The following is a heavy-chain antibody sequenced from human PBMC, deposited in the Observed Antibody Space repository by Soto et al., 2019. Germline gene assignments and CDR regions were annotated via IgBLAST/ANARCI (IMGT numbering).Heavy chain of an antibody. Sequence: QLQLRESGPGLVKPSETLSLTCTVSGGSISGGVGGLYYWSWIRQPPRKGLEWIGYIYDSGSTYYNPSLKGRVTISVDTSKYQFSLRLSSVTAADTAVYDCARDVIPLTTDWYFDLWGRGTLVTVSS. V-gene: IGHV4-30-4*01. CDR2: IYDSGST. J-gene: IGHJ2*01. CDR3: ARDVIPLTTDWYFDL. D-gene: IGHD4-17*01. CDR1: GGSISGGVGGLYY.